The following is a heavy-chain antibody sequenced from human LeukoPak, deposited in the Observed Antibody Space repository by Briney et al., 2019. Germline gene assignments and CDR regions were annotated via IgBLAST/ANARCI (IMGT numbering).Heavy chain of an antibody. V-gene: IGHV1-18*04. CDR3: ARDGVPTVFMGVYSDY. CDR1: GYTFTSYG. Sequence: GASVKVSCKASGYTFTSYGISWVRQAPGQGLEWMGWISTYNGNTNYAQKLQGRVTMTTDTSTSTAYMELRSLRSDDTAVYYCARDGVPTVFMGVYSDYWGQGTLVTVSS. J-gene: IGHJ4*02. CDR2: ISTYNGNT. D-gene: IGHD4-17*01.